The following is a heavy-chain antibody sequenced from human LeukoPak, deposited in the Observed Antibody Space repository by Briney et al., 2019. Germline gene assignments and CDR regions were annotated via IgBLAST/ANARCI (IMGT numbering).Heavy chain of an antibody. D-gene: IGHD1-14*01. CDR3: ARVRAYPYNSSPRHWFNP. V-gene: IGHV3-30*04. Sequence: GGSLRLSCEGSHYTFSYYFMYWVRQAPGKELEWVAAISDDGTSEHYADSVKGRFTISRDNSKNSLYLQMNRLRTEDTAMYYCARVRAYPYNSSPRHWFNPWAREPWSPSPQ. CDR2: ISDDGTSE. J-gene: IGHJ5*02. CDR1: HYTFSYYF.